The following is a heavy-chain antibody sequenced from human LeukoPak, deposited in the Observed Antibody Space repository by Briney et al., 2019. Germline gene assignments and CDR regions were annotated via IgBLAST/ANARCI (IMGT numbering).Heavy chain of an antibody. D-gene: IGHD3-22*01. V-gene: IGHV4-30-2*01. CDR2: ICHTGST. CDR3: VRDGDYYDSGGYGNI. J-gene: IGHJ4*02. CDR1: GGSIDSDIYS. Sequence: PSQTLSLTCSGSGGSIDSDIYSWLWIRQPPGRGREWIGYICHTGSTSHNPSLKSRVTISVDRSKDQFALKLSSVTAADTAMYYCVRDGDYYDSGGYGNIGGQGTLVTVPS.